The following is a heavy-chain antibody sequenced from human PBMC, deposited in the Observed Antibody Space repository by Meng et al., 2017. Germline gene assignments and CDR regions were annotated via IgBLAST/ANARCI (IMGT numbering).Heavy chain of an antibody. J-gene: IGHJ6*02. CDR2: INPNSGGT. CDR3: ARDWPYYDSSGYVYYYYGMDV. D-gene: IGHD3-22*01. V-gene: IGHV1-2*06. CDR1: GYTFTGYY. Sequence: ASVKVSCKASGYTFTGYYMHWVRQAPGQGLEWMGRINPNSGGTNYAQKFQGRVTMTRDTSISTAYMELSRLRSDDTAVYYCARDWPYYDSSGYVYYYYGMDVWGQGTTGT.